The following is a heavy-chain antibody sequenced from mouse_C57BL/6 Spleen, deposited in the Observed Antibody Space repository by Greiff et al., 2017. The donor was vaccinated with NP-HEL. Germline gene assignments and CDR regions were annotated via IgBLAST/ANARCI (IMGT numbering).Heavy chain of an antibody. Sequence: VQLQQSGPGLVQPSQSLSITCTVSGFSLTSYGVHWVRQSPGKGLEWLGVIWRGGSTDYNAAFISRLSISKDNSKSQVFFKMNSLQADDTAIYYCARTGGNYPYWGQGTLVTVSA. J-gene: IGHJ3*01. D-gene: IGHD2-1*01. CDR3: ARTGGNYPY. V-gene: IGHV2-2*01. CDR1: GFSLTSYG. CDR2: IWRGGST.